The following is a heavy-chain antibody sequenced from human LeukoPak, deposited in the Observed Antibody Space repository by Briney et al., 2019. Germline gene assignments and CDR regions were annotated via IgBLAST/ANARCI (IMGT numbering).Heavy chain of an antibody. CDR1: GGSISSYY. J-gene: IGHJ6*03. V-gene: IGHV4-4*07. CDR3: ARQYSNSYYYYYYYMDV. Sequence: PSETLSLTCTVSGGSISSYYWSWIRQLAGKGLEWTGRIYTSGSTNYNPSLKSRVTMSVDTSKNQFSLKLSSVTAADTAVYYCARQYSNSYYYYYYYMDVWGKGTTVTVSS. D-gene: IGHD4-11*01. CDR2: IYTSGST.